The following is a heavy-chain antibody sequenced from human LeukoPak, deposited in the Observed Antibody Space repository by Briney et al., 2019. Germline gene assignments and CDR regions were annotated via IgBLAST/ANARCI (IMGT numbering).Heavy chain of an antibody. D-gene: IGHD2-2*01. J-gene: IGHJ5*02. V-gene: IGHV3-23*01. CDR3: AEAHSAALIPWRFDP. Sequence: GGSLRLSCAASGFTFSSYAMSWVRQAPGKGLEWVSAISGSGGSTYYADSVKGRFTISRDNSKNTLYLQMNSLRAEDTAVYYCAEAHSAALIPWRFDPWGQGTLVTVSS. CDR2: ISGSGGST. CDR1: GFTFSSYA.